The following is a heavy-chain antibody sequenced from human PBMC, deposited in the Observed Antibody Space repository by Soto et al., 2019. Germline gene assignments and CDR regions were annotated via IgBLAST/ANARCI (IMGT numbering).Heavy chain of an antibody. CDR1: GSSISSYY. Sequence: SETLSLTCTISGSSISSYYWSWIRQPPGKGLEWIGYVHDSWGSHYNPSLKSRVAISLDTSKSQFSLKLTSVTATDTAVYYCAADYYGSGSYYGPIVFYGMDAWGQGTTVTVSS. J-gene: IGHJ6*02. CDR2: VHDSWGS. CDR3: AADYYGSGSYYGPIVFYGMDA. D-gene: IGHD3-10*01. V-gene: IGHV4-59*08.